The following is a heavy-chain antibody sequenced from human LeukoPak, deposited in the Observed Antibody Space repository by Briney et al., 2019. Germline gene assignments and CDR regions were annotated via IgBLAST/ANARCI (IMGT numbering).Heavy chain of an antibody. D-gene: IGHD3-10*01. CDR1: GITFSDYG. J-gene: IGHJ5*02. V-gene: IGHV3-21*01. CDR3: ASLVRGVSNWFDP. CDR2: ISSSSSYI. Sequence: PGGSLRLSCAASGITFSDYGMSWVRRAPGKGLEWVSSISSSSSYIYYADSVKGRFTISRDNAKNSLYLQMNSLRAEDTAVYYCASLVRGVSNWFDPWGQGTLVTVSS.